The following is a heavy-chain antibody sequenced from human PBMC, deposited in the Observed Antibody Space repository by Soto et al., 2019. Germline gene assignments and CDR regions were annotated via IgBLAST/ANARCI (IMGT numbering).Heavy chain of an antibody. J-gene: IGHJ3*02. D-gene: IGHD6-19*01. CDR1: GYTFTSYG. CDR3: ARGGRPVRAVAGMPEVGQLRGSDAFDI. Sequence: ASVKVSCKASGYTFTSYGISWVRQAPGQGLEWMGWISAYNGNTNYAQKLQGRVTMTTDTSTSTAYMELRSLRSDDTAVYYCARGGRPVRAVAGMPEVGQLRGSDAFDIWGQGTMVTVSS. CDR2: ISAYNGNT. V-gene: IGHV1-18*01.